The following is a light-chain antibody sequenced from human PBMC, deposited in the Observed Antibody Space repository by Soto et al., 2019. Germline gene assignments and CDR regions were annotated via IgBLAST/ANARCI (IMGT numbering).Light chain of an antibody. CDR3: CSYADTNTMI. V-gene: IGLV2-11*01. J-gene: IGLJ2*01. CDR1: SNDVGGHSH. CDR2: DVT. Sequence: QSALTQPRSVSGSPGQSVTISCTGTSNDVGGHSHVSWYQQHPGKAPKVMIYDVTQRPSWVPDPFSGSKSGNTASLTISGLQAEDEAEYHCCSYADTNTMIFGGGTKLTVL.